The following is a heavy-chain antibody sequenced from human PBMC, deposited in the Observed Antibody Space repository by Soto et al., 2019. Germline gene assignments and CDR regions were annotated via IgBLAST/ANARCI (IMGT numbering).Heavy chain of an antibody. CDR2: IYSGGST. CDR3: ARAPSPRVFDY. V-gene: IGHV3-53*01. Sequence: PGGSLRLSCAASGFTVSSNYMTWVRQTPGKGLEWVSLIYSGGSTFYADSVKGRFTISRGNSRNTLYLQMNSLRAEDTAVYYCARAPSPRVFDYWGQGTLVTVSS. J-gene: IGHJ4*02. CDR1: GFTVSSNY.